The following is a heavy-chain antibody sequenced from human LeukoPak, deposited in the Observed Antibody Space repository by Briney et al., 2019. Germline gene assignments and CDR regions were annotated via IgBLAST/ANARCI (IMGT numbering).Heavy chain of an antibody. J-gene: IGHJ2*01. CDR1: GGTFSSYA. V-gene: IGHV1-69*13. D-gene: IGHD5-24*01. CDR3: ARDWEGGYNLWYFDL. CDR2: IIPIFGTA. Sequence: SVKVSCKASGGTFSSYAISWVRQAPGQGLEWMGGIIPIFGTANYAQKFQGRVTITAGESTSTAYMELSSLRSEDTAVYYCARDWEGGYNLWYFDLWGRGTLVTVSS.